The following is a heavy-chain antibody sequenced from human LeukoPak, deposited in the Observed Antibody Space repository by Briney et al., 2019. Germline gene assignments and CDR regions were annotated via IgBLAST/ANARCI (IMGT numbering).Heavy chain of an antibody. V-gene: IGHV3-7*01. J-gene: IGHJ4*02. CDR3: ARDVSDENGSSSRIHLDY. CDR2: IQQDGSEK. D-gene: IGHD6-6*01. Sequence: GGSLRLSCAASGFTFSSYWMTWVRQAPGKGLEWVANIQQDGSEKCYVDSVKGRFTISRDNAKNSLYLQMNSLRAEDTAVYYCARDVSDENGSSSRIHLDYWGQGTLVTVSS. CDR1: GFTFSSYW.